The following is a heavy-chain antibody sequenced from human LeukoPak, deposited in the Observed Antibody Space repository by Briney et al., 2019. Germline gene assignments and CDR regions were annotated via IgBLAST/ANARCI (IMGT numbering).Heavy chain of an antibody. CDR1: GFTFSSYS. D-gene: IGHD6-6*01. V-gene: IGHV3-21*01. CDR2: ISSSSSYI. Sequence: PGGSLRLSCAASGFTFSSYSMNWVRQAPGKGLEWVSSISSSSSYIYYADSLKGRFTISRDNAKNSLYLQMNSLRAEDTAVYYCAREREGSSRAFDIWGQGTMVTVSS. J-gene: IGHJ3*02. CDR3: AREREGSSRAFDI.